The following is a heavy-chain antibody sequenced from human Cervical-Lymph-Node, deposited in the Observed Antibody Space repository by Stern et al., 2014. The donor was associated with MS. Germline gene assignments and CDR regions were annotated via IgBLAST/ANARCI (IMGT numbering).Heavy chain of an antibody. J-gene: IGHJ5*02. Sequence: MQLVESGGGVVQPGRSLRLSCAASGFTFRSYAMHWVRQAPGKGLEWVAIISYDGSNRYYADSVKGRFTISRDNFKNTLSLQMNSLTAEDTAMYYCARDESQKMATTRDYNWFDPWGQGTLVTVSS. CDR2: ISYDGSNR. CDR1: GFTFRSYA. V-gene: IGHV3-30*01. D-gene: IGHD5-24*01. CDR3: ARDESQKMATTRDYNWFDP.